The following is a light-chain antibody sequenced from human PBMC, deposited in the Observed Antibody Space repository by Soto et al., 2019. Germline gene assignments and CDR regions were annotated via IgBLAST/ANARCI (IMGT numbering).Light chain of an antibody. CDR1: QSVSSSY. Sequence: EIVLTQSPGTLSLSPGERATVSCRASQSVSSSYLAWYQQKGGQAPRLLIYGASRRATGIPDRFSGSGSGTDFTLTISSLQPEDFATYYCQQANSFPLTFGGGTKVEIK. J-gene: IGKJ4*01. V-gene: IGKV3-20*01. CDR3: QQANSFPLT. CDR2: GAS.